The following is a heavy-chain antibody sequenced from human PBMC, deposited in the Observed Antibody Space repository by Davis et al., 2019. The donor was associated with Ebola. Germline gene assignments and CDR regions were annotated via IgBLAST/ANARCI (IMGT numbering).Heavy chain of an antibody. J-gene: IGHJ6*02. CDR3: ARGEKQWLVRYYYGMDV. V-gene: IGHV1-46*01. CDR2: INPSGGST. Sequence: ASVKVSCKASGYTFTSYYMHWVRQAPGQGLEWMGIINPSGGSTSYAQKFQGRVTITRDTSASTAYMGLSSLRSEDTAVYYCARGEKQWLVRYYYGMDVWGQGTTVTVSS. D-gene: IGHD6-19*01. CDR1: GYTFTSYY.